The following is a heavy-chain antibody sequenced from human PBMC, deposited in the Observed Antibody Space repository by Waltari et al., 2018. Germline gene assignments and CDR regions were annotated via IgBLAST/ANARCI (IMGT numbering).Heavy chain of an antibody. D-gene: IGHD5-12*01. CDR2: ISNDGSNK. Sequence: QVQLVESGGGVVQPGRSLRLSCAASGFTFSSYAMHWVRQAPGKGLGWVAVISNDGSNKYYADSVKGRFTISRDNSKNTLYLQMNSLRAEDTAVYYCARDNRDGYRAALDYWGQGTLVTVSS. CDR3: ARDNRDGYRAALDY. J-gene: IGHJ4*02. V-gene: IGHV3-30-3*01. CDR1: GFTFSSYA.